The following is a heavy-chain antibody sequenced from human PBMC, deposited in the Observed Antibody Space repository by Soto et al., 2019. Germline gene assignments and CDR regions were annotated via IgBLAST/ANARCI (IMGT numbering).Heavy chain of an antibody. V-gene: IGHV3-7*01. CDR3: ASPRAGS. CDR1: GFAFSNYW. J-gene: IGHJ5*02. Sequence: EVQVVESGGGLVQPGGSLRLSCAASGFAFSNYWMSWVRQAPGKGLEWVANINKDGSTKYYVDSVKGRFTISRDNAKNSLAIQRNSRRVEDTAIYHEASPRAGSWGQGTLVTVSS. CDR2: INKDGSTK.